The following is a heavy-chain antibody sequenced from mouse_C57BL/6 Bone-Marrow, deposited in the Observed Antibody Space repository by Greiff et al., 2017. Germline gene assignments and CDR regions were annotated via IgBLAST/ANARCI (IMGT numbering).Heavy chain of an antibody. Sequence: VKVVESGAELVKPGASVKISCKASGYAFSSYWMNWVKQRPGKGLEWIGQIYPGDGDTNYNGKFKGKATLTADTSSSTAYMQLSSLPSSDSAVYFCARCPYNCDICWYFDVWGTGTTVTVSS. V-gene: IGHV1-80*01. CDR1: GYAFSSYW. CDR3: ARCPYNCDICWYFDV. D-gene: IGHD4-1*02. CDR2: IYPGDGDT. J-gene: IGHJ1*03.